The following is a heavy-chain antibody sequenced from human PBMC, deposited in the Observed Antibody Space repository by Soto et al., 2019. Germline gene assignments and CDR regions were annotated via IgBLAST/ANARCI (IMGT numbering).Heavy chain of an antibody. J-gene: IGHJ4*02. V-gene: IGHV3-7*02. D-gene: IGHD3-10*01. CDR1: GFTFSHYW. CDR2: IKEDGRDK. Sequence: EGQLVESGGGLVQPGGSLRLSCAASGFTFSHYWMSWVRQAPGKGLEWVANIKEDGRDKYYVESVKGRFTIFRDNSKNSLYLQMNTLRVEDTAVYYCATTPYGGSDYWGQGTLVTVSS. CDR3: ATTPYGGSDY.